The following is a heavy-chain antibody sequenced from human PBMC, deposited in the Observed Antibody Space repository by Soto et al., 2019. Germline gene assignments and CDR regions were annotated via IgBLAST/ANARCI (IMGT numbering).Heavy chain of an antibody. CDR3: TTQATTYSSGWFPDY. D-gene: IGHD6-19*01. J-gene: IGHJ4*02. CDR1: GFTFSNAW. V-gene: IGHV3-15*07. CDR2: ITSKTDGGTT. Sequence: EVQLVESGGGLVKPGGSLRLSCAASGFTFSNAWMNWVRQAPGKGLEWVGRITSKTDGGTTDYAAPVKGRFTISRDDSKNTLYLQMNSLKTEDTAVYYCTTQATTYSSGWFPDYWGQGTLVTVSS.